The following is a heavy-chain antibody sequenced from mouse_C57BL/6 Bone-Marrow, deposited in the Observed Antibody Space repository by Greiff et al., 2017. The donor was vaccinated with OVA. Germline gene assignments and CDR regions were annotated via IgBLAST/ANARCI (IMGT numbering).Heavy chain of an antibody. CDR2: ISYSGST. CDR3: ASELRFYYFDY. CDR1: GYSITSGYD. V-gene: IGHV3-1*01. Sequence: DVKLVESGPGMVKPSQSLSLTCTVTGYSITSGYDWHWIRHFPGNKLEWMGYISYSGSTNYNPSLKSRISITHDTSKNHFFLKLNSVTTEDTATYYCASELRFYYFDYWGQGTTLTVSS. J-gene: IGHJ2*01. D-gene: IGHD1-1*01.